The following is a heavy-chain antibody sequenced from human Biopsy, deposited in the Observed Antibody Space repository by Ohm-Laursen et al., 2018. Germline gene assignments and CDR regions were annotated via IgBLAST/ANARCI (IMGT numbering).Heavy chain of an antibody. D-gene: IGHD3-9*01. J-gene: IGHJ1*01. CDR1: EGTFSNYG. CDR2: NIPILGTG. V-gene: IGHV1-69*06. Sequence: ASVKVSCKAPEGTFSNYGVNWVRQAPGQGLEWLGGNIPILGTGNYAQKFQDRVTVAADTSTSTATMELRGLRSDDTAVYYCATKLTGYFHHWGQGTLVIVSS. CDR3: ATKLTGYFHH.